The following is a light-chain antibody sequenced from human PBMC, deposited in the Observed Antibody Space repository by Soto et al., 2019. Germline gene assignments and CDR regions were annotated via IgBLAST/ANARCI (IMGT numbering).Light chain of an antibody. CDR1: RSDVGGYNY. CDR3: SSYTSSSTYV. V-gene: IGLV2-14*01. Sequence: QSALTQPASVSGSPGQSITISCTGTRSDVGGYNYVYWHQQHPGKAPKLMIYDVTNRTSGVSDRFSGSKYGNTASLTISGLQAEDEADYYCSSYTSSSTYVFGAGTKLTVL. J-gene: IGLJ1*01. CDR2: DVT.